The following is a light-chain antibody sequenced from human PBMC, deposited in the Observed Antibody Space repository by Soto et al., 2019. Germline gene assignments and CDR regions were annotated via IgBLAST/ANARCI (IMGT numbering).Light chain of an antibody. V-gene: IGLV7-43*01. CDR3: LLFYRDAWV. CDR1: TGAVTSGYY. Sequence: QAVVTQEPSLAVSPGGTVTLNCASSTGAVTSGYYANWFQQQPGQAPRARIYSTTNKHSGTPARFSGSLLGGKAALTLSGVEPVDEAEYYRLLFYRDAWVFGGGTKVIVL. CDR2: STT. J-gene: IGLJ3*02.